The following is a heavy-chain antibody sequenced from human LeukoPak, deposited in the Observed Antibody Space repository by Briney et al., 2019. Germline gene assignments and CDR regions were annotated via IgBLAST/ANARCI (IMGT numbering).Heavy chain of an antibody. V-gene: IGHV1-69*04. J-gene: IGHJ4*02. CDR1: GGTFSSYT. CDR3: ARDHPVGHSSGWYPFDY. D-gene: IGHD6-19*01. Sequence: SVKVSCKASGGTFSSYTISWVRQAPGQGLEWMGRIIPILGIANYAQKFQGRVTITADKSTSTAYMELSSLRSEDTAVYYCARDHPVGHSSGWYPFDYWGRGTLVTVSS. CDR2: IIPILGIA.